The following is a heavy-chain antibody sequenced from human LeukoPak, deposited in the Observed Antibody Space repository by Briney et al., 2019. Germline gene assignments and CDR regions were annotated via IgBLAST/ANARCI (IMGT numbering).Heavy chain of an antibody. CDR1: GFTFSSYS. J-gene: IGHJ4*02. V-gene: IGHV3-21*04. D-gene: IGHD1-14*01. CDR3: AKWPHPAPGEPPKFDY. Sequence: GGSLRLSCAASGFTFSSYSMNWVRQAPGKGLEWVSSISSSSSYIYYADSVKGRFTISRDNAKNTLYLQMNSLRAEDTAVYYCAKWPHPAPGEPPKFDYWGQGTLVTVSS. CDR2: ISSSSSYI.